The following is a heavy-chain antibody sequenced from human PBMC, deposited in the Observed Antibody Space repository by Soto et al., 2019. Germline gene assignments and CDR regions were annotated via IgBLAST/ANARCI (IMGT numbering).Heavy chain of an antibody. CDR1: GFTFSSYA. D-gene: IGHD3-22*01. V-gene: IGHV3-23*01. CDR3: AKEADLPPRITMIVVVISGAFDI. Sequence: GGSLRLSCAASGFTFSSYAMSWVRQAQGKGRGGASVISGRGGSTNYADPVKGRFTISRDNPKNPLYLQMNSLRAEDTAVYYCAKEADLPPRITMIVVVISGAFDIWGQGTMVTVSS. CDR2: ISGRGGST. J-gene: IGHJ3*02.